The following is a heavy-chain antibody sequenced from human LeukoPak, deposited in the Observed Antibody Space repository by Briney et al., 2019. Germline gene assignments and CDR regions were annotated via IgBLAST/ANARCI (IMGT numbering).Heavy chain of an antibody. CDR1: GFTFSSYY. D-gene: IGHD3-22*01. CDR3: ARDMWLPPDFDY. CDR2: ISSSGSTI. Sequence: GGSLRLSCAASGFTFSSYYMSWIRQAPGKGLEWVSYISSSGSTIYYADSVKGRFTISRDNAKNSLYLQRNSLRAEDTAVYYCARDMWLPPDFDYWGQGTLVTVSS. J-gene: IGHJ4*02. V-gene: IGHV3-11*01.